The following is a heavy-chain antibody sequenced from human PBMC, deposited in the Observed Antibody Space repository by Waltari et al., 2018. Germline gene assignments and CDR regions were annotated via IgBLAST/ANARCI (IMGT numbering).Heavy chain of an antibody. J-gene: IGHJ1*01. CDR1: GGTFSGYA. Sequence: QVQLVQSGAEVKKPGSSVKVSCKASGGTFSGYAISWVRQAPGQGLEWMGGIIPIFGTANYAQKFQGRVTITTDESTSTAYMELSSLRSEDTAVYYCARAGSGLYEWEYFQHWGQGTLVTVSS. V-gene: IGHV1-69*05. D-gene: IGHD6-19*01. CDR2: IIPIFGTA. CDR3: ARAGSGLYEWEYFQH.